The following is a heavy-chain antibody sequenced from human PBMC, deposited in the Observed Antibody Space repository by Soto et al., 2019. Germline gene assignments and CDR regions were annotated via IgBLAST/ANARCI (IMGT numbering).Heavy chain of an antibody. Sequence: KTSETLSPTCTVSGAALSSGGYFYTWVRQPPGKGLEWLGYIYYSGGTNYNPSLKSRVTISLDKSKSQFSLRLISVTAADTAVYYCTREQSDDNYFDPWGQGTLVTVSS. J-gene: IGHJ5*02. CDR1: GAALSSGGYF. CDR3: TREQSDDNYFDP. D-gene: IGHD6-19*01. V-gene: IGHV4-61*08. CDR2: IYYSGGT.